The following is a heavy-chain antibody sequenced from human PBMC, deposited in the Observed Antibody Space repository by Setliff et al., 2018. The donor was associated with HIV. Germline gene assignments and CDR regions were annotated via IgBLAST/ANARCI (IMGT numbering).Heavy chain of an antibody. V-gene: IGHV3-73*01. CDR1: GFTFSGSA. CDR3: TTQGDDFWTGYYYS. J-gene: IGHJ4*02. CDR2: VRTKANNYAT. Sequence: LSLSCAASGFTFSGSAMHWVRQASGKGLEWIGLVRTKANNYATEYAASVKGRFTISRDDSKNSVYLQMNSLKTEDTAVYFCTTQGDDFWTGYYYSWGQGTLVTVSS. D-gene: IGHD3-3*01.